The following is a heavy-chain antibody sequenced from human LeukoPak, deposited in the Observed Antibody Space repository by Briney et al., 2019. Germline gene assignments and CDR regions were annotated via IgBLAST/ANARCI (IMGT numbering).Heavy chain of an antibody. Sequence: SQSLSPTCAVAGGSISSGGYSWGWIRQPPGNRLEWIGYVHYTEHTTYSPSLRSRVTISLDKAKNQLSLQLTSVTAADTAVYYCARHELWNVGSSPVRYWGQGTLVTVSS. V-gene: IGHV4-61*05. J-gene: IGHJ4*02. CDR2: VHYTEHT. CDR3: ARHELWNVGSSPVRY. CDR1: GGSISSGGYS. D-gene: IGHD6-6*01.